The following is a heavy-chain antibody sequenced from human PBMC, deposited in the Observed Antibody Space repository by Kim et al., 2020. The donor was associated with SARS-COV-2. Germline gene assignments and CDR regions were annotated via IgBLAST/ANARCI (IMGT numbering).Heavy chain of an antibody. V-gene: IGHV3-30*03. J-gene: IGHJ4*02. Sequence: GGSLRLSCAASGFTFSSYGMHWVRQAPGKGLEWVAVISYDGSNKYYADSVKGRFTISRDNSKNTLYLQMNSLRAEDTAVYYCVSPAPTPESSGYDFDYWGQGTLAT. CDR3: VSPAPTPESSGYDFDY. CDR1: GFTFSSYG. D-gene: IGHD5-12*01. CDR2: ISYDGSNK.